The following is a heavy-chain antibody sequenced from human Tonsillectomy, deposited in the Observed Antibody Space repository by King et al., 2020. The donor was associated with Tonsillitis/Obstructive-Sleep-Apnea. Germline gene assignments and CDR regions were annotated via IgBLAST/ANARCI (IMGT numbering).Heavy chain of an antibody. CDR3: ARGPVHDSSGYYYYYGMDV. D-gene: IGHD3-22*01. CDR2: IYYSGST. V-gene: IGHV4-59*01. J-gene: IGHJ6*02. Sequence: VQLQESGPGLVKPSETLSLTCTVSGGSISSYYWSWIRQPPGKGLEWIGYIYYSGSTNYNTSLKSRVTISVDTSKNQFSLKLSSVTAADTAVYYCARGPVHDSSGYYYYYGMDVWGQGTTVTVSS. CDR1: GGSISSYY.